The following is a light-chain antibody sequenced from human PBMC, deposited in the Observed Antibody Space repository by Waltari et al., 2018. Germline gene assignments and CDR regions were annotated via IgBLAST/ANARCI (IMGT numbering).Light chain of an antibody. J-gene: IGKJ1*01. CDR2: WAS. Sequence: DVVMTQSRDSLAVSPGERATINCKSSQSLLYTSNNKNYLAWYQQKPGQPPKILIYWASIRESGVPDRFSGSGSGTDFTLTISGLQAEDVASYFCLQYLHTPRTFGQGTKVEIK. CDR1: QSLLYTSNNKNY. V-gene: IGKV4-1*01. CDR3: LQYLHTPRT.